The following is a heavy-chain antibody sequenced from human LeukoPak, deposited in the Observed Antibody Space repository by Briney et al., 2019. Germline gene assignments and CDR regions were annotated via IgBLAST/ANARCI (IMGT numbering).Heavy chain of an antibody. CDR3: ARQPKLEKKYYYDSSGYYFDH. Sequence: PSETLSLTCTVSGGSISSSSYYWGWIRQPPGKGLEWIGSIYYSGSTCYNPSLKSRVTISVDTSKNQFSLKLSSVTAADTAVYYCARQPKLEKKYYYDSSGYYFDHWGQGTLVTVSS. CDR2: IYYSGST. D-gene: IGHD3-22*01. CDR1: GGSISSSSYY. V-gene: IGHV4-39*01. J-gene: IGHJ4*02.